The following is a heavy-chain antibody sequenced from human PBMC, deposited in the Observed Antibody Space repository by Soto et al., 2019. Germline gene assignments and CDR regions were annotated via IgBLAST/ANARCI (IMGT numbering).Heavy chain of an antibody. J-gene: IGHJ6*02. V-gene: IGHV3-7*03. CDR3: ARDHLILPAHDFFYGSDV. CDR1: GFTFSMYS. Sequence: ASLLLSCEVSGFTFSMYSMSWVRQSPGKGLEWVAKIPQDGVDGHYADSVKGRFTISRDNGKNSLYLQLNNLRAEDTAVYYCARDHLILPAHDFFYGSDVWGRGATVTVSS. D-gene: IGHD2-21*02. CDR2: IPQDGVDG.